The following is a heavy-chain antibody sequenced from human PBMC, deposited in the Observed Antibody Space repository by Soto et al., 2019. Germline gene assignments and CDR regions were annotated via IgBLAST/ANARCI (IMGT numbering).Heavy chain of an antibody. CDR2: IYYSGST. V-gene: IGHV4-61*05. CDR1: GGSISSSSYY. J-gene: IGHJ5*02. Sequence: PSETLSLTCTVSGGSISSSSYYWSWIRQPPGKGLEWIGYIYYSGSTNYNPSLKSRVTISVDTSKNQFSLKLSSVTAADTAVYYCASQYSSSWYWFDPWGQGTLVTVSS. D-gene: IGHD6-13*01. CDR3: ASQYSSSWYWFDP.